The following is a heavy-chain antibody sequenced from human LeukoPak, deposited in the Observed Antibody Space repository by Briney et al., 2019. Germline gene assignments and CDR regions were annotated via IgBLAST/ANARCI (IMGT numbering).Heavy chain of an antibody. CDR1: GFTFSSYE. CDR2: ISSSGSTI. J-gene: IGHJ6*03. V-gene: IGHV3-48*03. D-gene: IGHD3-10*01. CDR3: ARDIASMVRGVIKSYYYYYYMDV. Sequence: GGSLGLSCAASGFTFSSYEMNWVRQAPGKGLEWVSYISSSGSTIYYADSVKGRFTISRDNAKNSLYLQMNGLRAEDTAVYYCARDIASMVRGVIKSYYYYYYMDVWGKGTTVAVSS.